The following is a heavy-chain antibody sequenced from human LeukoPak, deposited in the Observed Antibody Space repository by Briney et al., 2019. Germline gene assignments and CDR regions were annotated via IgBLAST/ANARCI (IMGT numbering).Heavy chain of an antibody. CDR2: IYYSGST. J-gene: IGHJ4*02. CDR1: GGSISSHY. Sequence: PSETLSLTCTVSGGSISSHYWSWIRQPPGKELEWIGYIYYSGSTNYNPSLKSRVTISVDTPKNQFSLKLSSVTAADTAVYYCARGATSQDYWGQGTLVTVSS. CDR3: ARGATSQDY. V-gene: IGHV4-59*11.